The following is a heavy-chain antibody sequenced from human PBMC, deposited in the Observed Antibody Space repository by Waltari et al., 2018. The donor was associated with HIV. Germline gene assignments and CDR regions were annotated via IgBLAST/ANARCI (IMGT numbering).Heavy chain of an antibody. D-gene: IGHD3-22*01. J-gene: IGHJ4*02. CDR3: AKDDSTGSSGYYPFHY. V-gene: IGHV3-23*04. Sequence: EVQLVESGGGLVQPGGSLRLSCAASGFTFTNYAMHWVRQAPGKGLEGVPAISGSGGSTYDADSVKGRFTICRENSKNTLYLQMNGLRAEDTAVYYCAKDDSTGSSGYYPFHYWGQGTLITVSS. CDR2: ISGSGGST. CDR1: GFTFTNYA.